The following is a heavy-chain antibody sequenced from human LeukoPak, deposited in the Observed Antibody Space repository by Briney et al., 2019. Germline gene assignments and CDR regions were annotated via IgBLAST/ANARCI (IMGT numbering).Heavy chain of an antibody. CDR3: ARLEQQQLVDY. Sequence: SETLSLTCTVSGGSISSSSYYWGWIRQPPGKGLEWIGSIYYSGSTYYNPSLKSRVTISVDTSKNQFSLKLSSVTVADTAVYYCARLEQQQLVDYWGQGTLVTVSS. V-gene: IGHV4-39*01. CDR1: GGSISSSSYY. J-gene: IGHJ4*02. CDR2: IYYSGST. D-gene: IGHD6-13*01.